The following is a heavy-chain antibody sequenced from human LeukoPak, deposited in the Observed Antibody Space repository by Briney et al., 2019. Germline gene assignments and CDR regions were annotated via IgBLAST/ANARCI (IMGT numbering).Heavy chain of an antibody. CDR3: ARGGSWGIAAADDFDY. Sequence: SETLSLTCAVYGGSFSSYYWSWIRQPPGKGLEWIGYIYYSGSTNYNPSLKSRVTISVDTSKNQFSLKLSSVTAADTAVYYCARGGSWGIAAADDFDYWGQGTLVTVSS. D-gene: IGHD6-13*01. V-gene: IGHV4-59*01. J-gene: IGHJ4*02. CDR2: IYYSGST. CDR1: GGSFSSYY.